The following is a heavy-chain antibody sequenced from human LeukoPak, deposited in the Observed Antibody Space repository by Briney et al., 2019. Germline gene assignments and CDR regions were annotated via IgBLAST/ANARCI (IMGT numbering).Heavy chain of an antibody. D-gene: IGHD3-22*01. J-gene: IGHJ1*01. CDR3: ARWYYDSCSYYGYFHH. CDR2: ISSSSGTI. Sequence: GGSLRLSCAASEFTFSSYSMVWVRQAPGKGLEWVSYISSSSGTIYYADSVKGRFTISRDNAKNSLYLQMNSLRAEDTAVYYCARWYYDSCSYYGYFHHWGQGTLVTVSS. CDR1: EFTFSSYS. V-gene: IGHV3-48*01.